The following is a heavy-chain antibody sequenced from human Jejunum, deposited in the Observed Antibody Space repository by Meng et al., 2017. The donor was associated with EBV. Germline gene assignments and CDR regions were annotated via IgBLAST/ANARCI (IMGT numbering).Heavy chain of an antibody. J-gene: IGHJ4*02. Sequence: EVQLLESGGGLVQPGGSLRLSCAASGFTLSSYAMSWVRQAPGKGLEWVSHINGTGGSTYYADSVKGRFTASRDNSKNTLYLQMNSLRADDTAVYYCVRDGYNYIPFDYWGQGTLVTVSS. CDR2: INGTGGST. CDR1: GFTLSSYA. V-gene: IGHV3-23*01. D-gene: IGHD5-24*01. CDR3: VRDGYNYIPFDY.